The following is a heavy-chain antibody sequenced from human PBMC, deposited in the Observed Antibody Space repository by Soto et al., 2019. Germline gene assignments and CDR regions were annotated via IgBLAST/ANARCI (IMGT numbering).Heavy chain of an antibody. D-gene: IGHD2-2*01. CDR3: AKDRTPHQLLWNAFDI. Sequence: VGSLRLSCAASGFTFSSYAMSWVRQAPGKGLEWVSAISGSGGSTYYADSVKGRFTISRDNSKNTLYLQMNSLRAEDTAVYYCAKDRTPHQLLWNAFDIWGQGTMVTVSS. J-gene: IGHJ3*02. CDR1: GFTFSSYA. V-gene: IGHV3-23*01. CDR2: ISGSGGST.